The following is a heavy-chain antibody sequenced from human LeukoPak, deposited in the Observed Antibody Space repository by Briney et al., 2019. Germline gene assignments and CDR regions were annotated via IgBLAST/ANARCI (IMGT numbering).Heavy chain of an antibody. CDR1: GGSFSGYY. J-gene: IGHJ5*02. V-gene: IGHV4-34*01. CDR3: VRSVDTNWFDH. CDR2: INHSGST. D-gene: IGHD3/OR15-3a*01. Sequence: SETLSLTCAVYGGSFSGYYWSWIRQPPGKGLEWIGEINHSGSTNYNPSLKSRVTISVDTSKNQFSLKLSSVTAADTAVYYCVRSVDTNWFDHWGQGTLVTVSS.